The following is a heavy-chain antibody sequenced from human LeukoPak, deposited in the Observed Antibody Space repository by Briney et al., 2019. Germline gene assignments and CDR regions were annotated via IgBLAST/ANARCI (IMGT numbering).Heavy chain of an antibody. CDR1: GGSFSGYY. CDR3: ARGYFDSRHSSNPFDY. Sequence: SETLSLTCAVYGGSFSGYYWSWIRQPPGKGLEWIGEINHSGSTNYNPSLKSRVTISVDTSKNQFSLRLTSVTAADTAVYFCARGYFDSRHSSNPFDYWGQGALATVSS. V-gene: IGHV4-34*01. CDR2: INHSGST. J-gene: IGHJ4*02. D-gene: IGHD3-22*01.